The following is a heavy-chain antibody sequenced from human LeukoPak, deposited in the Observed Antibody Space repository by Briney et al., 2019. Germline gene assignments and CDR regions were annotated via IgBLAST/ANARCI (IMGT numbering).Heavy chain of an antibody. D-gene: IGHD3-10*01. CDR3: ARVKYGSGRPYYFDY. CDR2: INHSGST. J-gene: IGHJ4*02. Sequence: SETLSLTCAVYGGSFSGYYWSWIRQPPGKGLEWSGEINHSGSTNYNPSLKSRLTISVDTSKNQFSLKLSSVTAADTAVYYCARVKYGSGRPYYFDYWGQGTLVTVSS. CDR1: GGSFSGYY. V-gene: IGHV4-34*01.